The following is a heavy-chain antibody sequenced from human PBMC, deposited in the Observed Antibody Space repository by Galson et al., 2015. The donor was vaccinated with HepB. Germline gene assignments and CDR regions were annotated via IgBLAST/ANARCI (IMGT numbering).Heavy chain of an antibody. V-gene: IGHV3-15*01. Sequence: SLRLSCAASGFTFSNAWMSWVRQAPGKGLEWVGRIKSKTDGGTTDYAAPVKGRFTISRDDSKNTLYLQMNSLKTEDTAVYYCTTDTAVQLYCSSTSCYLSGDYWGQGTLVTVSS. CDR2: IKSKTDGGTT. J-gene: IGHJ4*02. D-gene: IGHD2-2*01. CDR1: GFTFSNAW. CDR3: TTDTAVQLYCSSTSCYLSGDY.